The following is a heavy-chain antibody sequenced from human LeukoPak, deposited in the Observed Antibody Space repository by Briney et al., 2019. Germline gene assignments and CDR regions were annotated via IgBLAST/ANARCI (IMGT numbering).Heavy chain of an antibody. CDR1: GGTFSSYA. J-gene: IGHJ4*02. V-gene: IGHV1-24*01. CDR2: FDPEDGET. Sequence: ASVKVSCKASGGTFSSYAISWVRQAPGKGLEWMGGFDPEDGETIYAQKFQGRVTMTEDTSTDTAYMELSSLRSEDTAVYYCATPRSSGWYGVNLDYWGQGTLVTVSS. CDR3: ATPRSSGWYGVNLDY. D-gene: IGHD6-19*01.